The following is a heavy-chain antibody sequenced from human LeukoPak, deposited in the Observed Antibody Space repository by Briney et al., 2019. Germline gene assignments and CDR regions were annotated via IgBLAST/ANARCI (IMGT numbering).Heavy chain of an antibody. CDR1: GFTFSSYA. V-gene: IGHV3-30-3*01. CDR2: ISYDGSNK. Sequence: GGSLGLSCAASGFTFSSYAMHWVRPAPGKGLEWVAVISYDGSNKYYADSVKGRFTISRDNSKNTLYLQMNSLRAEDTAVYYCARETEWVDAFDIWGQGTMVTVSS. CDR3: ARETEWVDAFDI. D-gene: IGHD2-8*01. J-gene: IGHJ3*02.